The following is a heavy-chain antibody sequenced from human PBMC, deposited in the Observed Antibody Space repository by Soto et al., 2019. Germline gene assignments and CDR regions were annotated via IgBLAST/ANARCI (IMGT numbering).Heavy chain of an antibody. V-gene: IGHV3-21*01. CDR2: ISSSSSYI. Sequence: EVQLVESGGGLVKPGGSLRLSCAASGFTFSSYSMNWVRHAPGKGLEWVSSISSSSSYIYYADSVKGRCTIPRDNAKSSLYLQMNSLGDEDTDVYYCAYGAYVGKWGRGTIVSVSS. CDR3: AYGAYVGK. D-gene: IGHD4-17*01. J-gene: IGHJ3*01. CDR1: GFTFSSYS.